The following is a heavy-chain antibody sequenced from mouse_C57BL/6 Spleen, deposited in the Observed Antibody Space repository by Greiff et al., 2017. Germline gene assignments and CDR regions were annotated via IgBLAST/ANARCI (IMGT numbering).Heavy chain of an antibody. Sequence: VKLQQPGAELVRPGSSVKLSCKASGYTFTSYWMDWVKQRPGQGLEWIGNIYPSDSETHYNQKFKDKATLTVDKSSSTAYMQLSSLTSEDSAVYYCARDVVATPYYFDYWGQGTTLTVSS. CDR3: ARDVVATPYYFDY. CDR1: GYTFTSYW. D-gene: IGHD1-1*01. J-gene: IGHJ2*01. CDR2: IYPSDSET. V-gene: IGHV1-61*01.